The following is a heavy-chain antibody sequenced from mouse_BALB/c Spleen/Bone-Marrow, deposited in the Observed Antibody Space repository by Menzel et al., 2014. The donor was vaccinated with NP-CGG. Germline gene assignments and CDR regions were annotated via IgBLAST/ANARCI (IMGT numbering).Heavy chain of an antibody. V-gene: IGHV1-69*01. J-gene: IGHJ2*01. D-gene: IGHD1-1*01. CDR3: ARDYYGSHYFDY. CDR2: IDTSDSYT. Sequence: QVQLKQSGAELVMPGASVKMSCKASGYTFTDYWMHWVKQRPGQGLEWIGAIDTSDSYTSYNQKFKGKATLTVDESSSTAYMQLSSLTSEDSAVYYCARDYYGSHYFDYWGQGTTLTVSS. CDR1: GYTFTDYW.